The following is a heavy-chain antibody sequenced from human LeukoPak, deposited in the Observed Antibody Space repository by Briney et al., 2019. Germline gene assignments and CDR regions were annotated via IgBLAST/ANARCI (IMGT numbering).Heavy chain of an antibody. V-gene: IGHV3-23*01. D-gene: IGHD2-15*01. CDR1: GFTFSSYA. CDR2: ISGSGSST. CDR3: AKGQYCSGGSCYQSDY. J-gene: IGHJ4*02. Sequence: GGSLRLSCAASGFTFSSYAMSWVRQAPGKGLEWVSAISGSGSSTYYADSVKGRFTISRDNSKNTLYLQMNSLRAEDTAVYYCAKGQYCSGGSCYQSDYWGQGTLVTVSS.